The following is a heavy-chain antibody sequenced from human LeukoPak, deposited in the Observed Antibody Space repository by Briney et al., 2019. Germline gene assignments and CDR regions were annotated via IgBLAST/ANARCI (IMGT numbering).Heavy chain of an antibody. D-gene: IGHD6-6*01. CDR1: GYTFTSYD. CDR3: ARGRQQLVDWFDP. J-gene: IGHJ5*02. CDR2: MNPNSGNT. Sequence: GASVKVSCKASGYTFTSYDINWVRQATGQGLEWMGWMNPNSGNTGYAQKFQGRVTMTRNTSISTAYMELSSLRSEDMAVYYCARGRQQLVDWFDPWGQGTLVTVSS. V-gene: IGHV1-8*01.